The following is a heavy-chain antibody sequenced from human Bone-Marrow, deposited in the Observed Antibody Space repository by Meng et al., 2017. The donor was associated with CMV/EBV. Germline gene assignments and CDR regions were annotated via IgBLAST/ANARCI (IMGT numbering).Heavy chain of an antibody. Sequence: GGSLRLSCAASGFTFDDYAMHWVRQAPGKGLEWVSGISWNSGSIGYADSVKGRFTISRDNAKNSLYLQMNSLRAEDTAVYYCARVGIVSYYYYGMDVWGQGTTVTFSS. V-gene: IGHV3-9*01. CDR3: ARVGIVSYYYYGMDV. CDR1: GFTFDDYA. CDR2: ISWNSGSI. J-gene: IGHJ6*02. D-gene: IGHD1-26*01.